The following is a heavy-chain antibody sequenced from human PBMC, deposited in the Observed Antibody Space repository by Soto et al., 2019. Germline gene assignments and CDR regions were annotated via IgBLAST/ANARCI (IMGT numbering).Heavy chain of an antibody. CDR3: TKYTYTSRYAYYGMDV. Sequence: GGSLRLSCTTSGFTFGDYAMSWSRQAPGKGLEWVGVIRSKAYGATTDYAASVKGRFTISRDDSKSIAYLQMNSLKSEDTGVYYCTKYTYTSRYAYYGMDVWGHGTTVTVSS. D-gene: IGHD6-13*01. CDR2: IRSKAYGATT. V-gene: IGHV3-49*03. CDR1: GFTFGDYA. J-gene: IGHJ6*02.